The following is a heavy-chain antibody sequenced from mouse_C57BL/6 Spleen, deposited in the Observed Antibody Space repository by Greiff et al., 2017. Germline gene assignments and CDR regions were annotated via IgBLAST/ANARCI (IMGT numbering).Heavy chain of an antibody. J-gene: IGHJ2*01. CDR3: ARRISGKAFDY. D-gene: IGHD4-1*01. CDR2: IYPSDSET. CDR1: GYTFTSYW. Sequence: QVQLQQPGAELVRPGSSVKLSCKASGYTFTSYWMDWVKQRPGQGLEWIGNIYPSDSETHYNQKFKDKATLTVDKSSSTAYMQLSSLTSEDSAVYYCARRISGKAFDYWGQGTTLTVSS. V-gene: IGHV1-61*01.